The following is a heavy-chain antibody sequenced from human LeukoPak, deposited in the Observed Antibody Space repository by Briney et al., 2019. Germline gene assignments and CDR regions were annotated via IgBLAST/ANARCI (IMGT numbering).Heavy chain of an antibody. D-gene: IGHD2-2*01. V-gene: IGHV4-30-2*01. CDR3: ARGTSYTHYGMDV. CDR1: GGSISSGGYS. J-gene: IGHJ6*02. CDR2: VYHSGRN. Sequence: SQTLSLTCAVSGGSISSGGYSWSWIRQPPGKGLEWVGYVYHSGRNYYNPSLKSRVTISVDSSKNQFSLKLSSVTAADTAVYYCARGTSYTHYGMDVWGQGTTVTVSS.